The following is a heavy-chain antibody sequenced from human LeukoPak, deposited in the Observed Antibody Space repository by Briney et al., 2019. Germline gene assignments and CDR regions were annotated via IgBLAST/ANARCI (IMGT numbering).Heavy chain of an antibody. Sequence: SETLSLTCAVYGGSFSGYYWSWIRQPPGKGLEWVGEINHSGSTNYNPSLKRRVTISVDTSKHQFSLKLSSVTTADTAVYYCARGHSTRIIAVAAPGDYFDYWGQGTLVTVSS. CDR3: ARGHSTRIIAVAAPGDYFDY. D-gene: IGHD6-19*01. V-gene: IGHV4-34*01. J-gene: IGHJ4*02. CDR1: GGSFSGYY. CDR2: INHSGST.